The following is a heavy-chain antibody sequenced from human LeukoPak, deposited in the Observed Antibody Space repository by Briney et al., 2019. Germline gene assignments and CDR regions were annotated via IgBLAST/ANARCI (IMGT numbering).Heavy chain of an antibody. V-gene: IGHV3-9*01. CDR3: ARDRLVPWNFDY. CDR1: GFTFNDFA. Sequence: GGSLRLSCAASGFTFNDFAMHWVRQTPGKGLEWVSGISWNSGSIGYADSVKGRFTISRDNAKNSLYLQMNSLRAEDTAVYYCARDRLVPWNFDYWGQGTLVTVSS. J-gene: IGHJ4*02. D-gene: IGHD2-8*02. CDR2: ISWNSGSI.